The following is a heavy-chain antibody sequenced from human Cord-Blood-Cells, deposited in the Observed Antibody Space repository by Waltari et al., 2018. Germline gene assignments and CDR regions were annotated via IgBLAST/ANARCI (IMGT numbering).Heavy chain of an antibody. V-gene: IGHV1-2*02. CDR3: ARDSGSYFTSFDY. CDR2: INPNSGGT. J-gene: IGHJ4*02. D-gene: IGHD1-26*01. CDR1: GYTFPAAY. Sequence: VQLVQSGAEVNNPGPSVKVSCTASGYTFPAAYMLWLRQAPGQGLEWMGWINPNSGGTNYAQKFQGRVTMTRDTSISTAYMELSRLRSDDTAVYYCARDSGSYFTSFDYWGQGTLVTVSS.